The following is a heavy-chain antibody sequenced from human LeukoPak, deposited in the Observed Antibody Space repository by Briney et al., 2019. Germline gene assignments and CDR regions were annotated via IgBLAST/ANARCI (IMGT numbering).Heavy chain of an antibody. CDR2: INTSGST. CDR3: AREGGYCYYYYYMDV. Sequence: PSETLSLTCTVSGGSISSYYWSWFRQPAGKGLEWIGRINTSGSTNYNPSLKSRVTMSVDTSKNQFSLKLSSVTAADTAVYYCAREGGYCYYYYYMDVWGKGTTVTVSS. D-gene: IGHD2-15*01. V-gene: IGHV4-4*07. CDR1: GGSISSYY. J-gene: IGHJ6*03.